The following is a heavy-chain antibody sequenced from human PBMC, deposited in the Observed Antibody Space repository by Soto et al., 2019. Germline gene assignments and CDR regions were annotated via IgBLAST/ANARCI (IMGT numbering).Heavy chain of an antibody. V-gene: IGHV4-39*01. CDR3: ARQGSGGPDSSFDY. D-gene: IGHD3-16*01. J-gene: IGHJ4*02. Sequence: SETLSLTCTVSGGSISSSSYYWGWIRQPPGKGLEWIGVIYYSGSTYYNPSLKSRVTISVDTSKNQFSLKLSSVTAADTAVYYCARQGSGGPDSSFDYWGQGTLVTVAS. CDR2: IYYSGST. CDR1: GGSISSSSYY.